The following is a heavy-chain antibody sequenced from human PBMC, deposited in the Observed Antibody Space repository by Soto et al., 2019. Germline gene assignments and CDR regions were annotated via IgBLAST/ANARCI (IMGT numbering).Heavy chain of an antibody. V-gene: IGHV4-4*07. Sequence: SVTLCITCSFFTCYSGNCYSSWIRQNAGKGLEWIGRIYNTGSTTYNPSLKNRVTMSVDTSKNQFSLTLSFVTGTDSAVYYCAKPPGFCSVTLFDLWGQGTLVTVSS. CDR2: IYNTGST. J-gene: IGHJ5*02. CDR3: AKPPGFCSVTLFDL. D-gene: IGHD3-3*01. CDR1: TCYSGNCY.